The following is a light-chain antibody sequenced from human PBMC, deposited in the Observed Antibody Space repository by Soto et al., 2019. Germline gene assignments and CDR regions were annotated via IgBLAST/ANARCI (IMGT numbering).Light chain of an antibody. V-gene: IGLV2-14*01. CDR2: DVN. CDR3: SSYKSSSTLPYV. J-gene: IGLJ1*01. CDR1: SSDVGGYNL. Sequence: QSVLTQPASVSGSPGQSSTISCTGTSSDVGGYNLVSWYQQYPDKAPKLMIFDVNTRPSGVSNRFSGSKSGNTASLTISGLQAEDEADHYCSSYKSSSTLPYVFGTGTKLTVL.